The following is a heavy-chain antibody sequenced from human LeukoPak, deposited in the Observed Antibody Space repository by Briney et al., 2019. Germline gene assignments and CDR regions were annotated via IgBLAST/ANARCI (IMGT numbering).Heavy chain of an antibody. V-gene: IGHV4-39*07. D-gene: IGHD6-19*01. Sequence: SEGLSLTCTVSGGSISSSSYYWGWIRQPPGKGLEWIGSIYYSGSTYYNPSLKSRVTLSVDTSKNQFSLQLNSVTPEDTAVYYCARGYSSGWNPFDYWGQGTLVTVSS. CDR2: IYYSGST. J-gene: IGHJ4*02. CDR1: GGSISSSSYY. CDR3: ARGYSSGWNPFDY.